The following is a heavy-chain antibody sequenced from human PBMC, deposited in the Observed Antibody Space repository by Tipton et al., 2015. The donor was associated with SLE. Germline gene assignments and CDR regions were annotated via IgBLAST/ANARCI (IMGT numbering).Heavy chain of an antibody. J-gene: IGHJ4*02. CDR2: ISWNSGSI. Sequence: RSLRLSCAASGFTFDDYAMHWVRQAPGKGLEWVSGISWNSGSIGYADSVKGRFTISRDNAKNSLYLQMNGLRAEDTALYYCAKAPTGAAALDYWGQGTLVTVSS. V-gene: IGHV3-9*01. CDR3: AKAPTGAAALDY. D-gene: IGHD6-13*01. CDR1: GFTFDDYA.